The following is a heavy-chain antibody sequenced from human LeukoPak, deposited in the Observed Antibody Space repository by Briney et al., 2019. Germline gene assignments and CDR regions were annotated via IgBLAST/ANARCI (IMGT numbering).Heavy chain of an antibody. D-gene: IGHD2-21*02. CDR1: GFTFSSFP. J-gene: IGHJ1*01. CDR2: VSYDGSKE. Sequence: GGSLRLSCAASGFTFSSFPMHWVRQAPGKGLEWVALVSYDGSKEFYADSVKGRFTISRDNSNNTLYLQMNSLRAEDTAVYFCAKDHEKYSYDYYCDHWGQGALVTVSS. V-gene: IGHV3-30*04. CDR3: AKDHEKYSYDYYCDH.